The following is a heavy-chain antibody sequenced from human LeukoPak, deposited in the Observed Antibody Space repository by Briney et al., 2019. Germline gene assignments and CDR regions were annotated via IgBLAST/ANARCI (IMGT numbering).Heavy chain of an antibody. CDR3: ANLVVPAASSYYYYMDV. V-gene: IGHV4-34*01. CDR1: GGSFSGYY. J-gene: IGHJ6*03. Sequence: SETLSLTCAVYGGSFSGYYWSWIRQPPGKGLEWIGEISHSGSTNYNPSLKSRVTISVDTSKNQFSLKLSSVTAADTAVYYCANLVVPAASSYYYYMDVWGKGTTVTVSS. D-gene: IGHD2-2*01. CDR2: ISHSGST.